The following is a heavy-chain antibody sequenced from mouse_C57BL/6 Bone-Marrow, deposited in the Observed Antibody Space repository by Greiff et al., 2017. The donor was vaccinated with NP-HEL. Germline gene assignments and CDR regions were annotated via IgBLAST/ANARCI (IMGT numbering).Heavy chain of an antibody. CDR2: IYPRSGNT. D-gene: IGHD4-1*01. J-gene: IGHJ2*01. CDR3: AREGNWGHFDY. CDR1: GYTFTSYG. V-gene: IGHV1-81*01. Sequence: QVQLQQSGAELARPGASVKLSCKASGYTFTSYGISWVKQRTGQGLEWIGEIYPRSGNTYYNEKFKGKATLTADKSSSTAYMELRSLTSEDSAVYFCAREGNWGHFDYWGQGTTLTVSS.